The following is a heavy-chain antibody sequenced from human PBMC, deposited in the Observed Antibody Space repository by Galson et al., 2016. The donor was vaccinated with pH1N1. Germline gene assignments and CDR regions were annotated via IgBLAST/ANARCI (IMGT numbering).Heavy chain of an antibody. CDR3: ARQYDFGDYRGDAFDI. CDR2: VNPGGSTI. Sequence: QSGAEVKKPGESLKISCKASGYRFISYWIAWVRQVPGKGLEWVGIVNPGGSTIRYSPPFQGHVTISSDKSINTAYLQWISLKASDTATYYCARQYDFGDYRGDAFDIWGQGTMVIVSS. J-gene: IGHJ3*02. CDR1: GYRFISYW. V-gene: IGHV5-51*03. D-gene: IGHD4-17*01.